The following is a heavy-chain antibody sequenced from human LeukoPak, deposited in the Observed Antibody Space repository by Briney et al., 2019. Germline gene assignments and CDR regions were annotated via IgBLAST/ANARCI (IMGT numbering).Heavy chain of an antibody. CDR3: ARMKGVPAAILRPHYMDV. Sequence: PSETLSLTCAVYGGSFSGYYWSWIRQPPGKGLEWIGEINHSGSTNYNPSLKSRVTMSVDTSKNQFSLKLSSVTAADTAVYYCARMKGVPAAILRPHYMDVWGKGTTVTVSS. CDR1: GGSFSGYY. J-gene: IGHJ6*03. CDR2: INHSGST. D-gene: IGHD2-2*01. V-gene: IGHV4-34*01.